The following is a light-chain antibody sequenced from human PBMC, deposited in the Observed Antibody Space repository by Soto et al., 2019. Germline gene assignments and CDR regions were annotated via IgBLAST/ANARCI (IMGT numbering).Light chain of an antibody. Sequence: EIVMTQSPATLSVSPGERATLSCRASQSVSSNLAWYQQKPGQAPRLLIYDASNRATGIPARFRGSGSGTDFTLTISSLEPEDFAVYYCQQRSNWPPWTFGQGTKVDIK. CDR1: QSVSSN. CDR3: QQRSNWPPWT. J-gene: IGKJ1*01. V-gene: IGKV3-11*01. CDR2: DAS.